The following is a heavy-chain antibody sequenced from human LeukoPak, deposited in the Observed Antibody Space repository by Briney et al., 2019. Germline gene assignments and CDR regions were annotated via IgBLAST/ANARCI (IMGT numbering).Heavy chain of an antibody. D-gene: IGHD2-21*02. Sequence: GASVKVFCKASGYTFTGYYIHWVRQAPGQGLEWMGWINPNSGGTNYAQKFQGRVIMTRDKSISTAYMELSRLSSDDTAVYFCTRGLDSIVVVTEGIDYWGQGTLVTVSS. CDR3: TRGLDSIVVVTEGIDY. CDR2: INPNSGGT. J-gene: IGHJ4*02. V-gene: IGHV1-2*02. CDR1: GYTFTGYY.